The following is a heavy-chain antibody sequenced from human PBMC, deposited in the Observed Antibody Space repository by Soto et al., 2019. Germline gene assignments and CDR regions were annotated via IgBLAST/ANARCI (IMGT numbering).Heavy chain of an antibody. V-gene: IGHV3-9*01. CDR1: GFTFDDYA. J-gene: IGHJ5*02. CDR3: ARTTCGYGEPLYT. CDR2: ISWNSDST. D-gene: IGHD4-17*01. Sequence: EVHLVESGGGVAQPGRSLTLSCATSGFTFDDYAMHWVRQAPGKGLEWVSGISWNSDSTGYADSVKGRFTISRDNVNKSLFRHMNSMRSEDTAFYFWARTTCGYGEPLYTWGQGTLVTVSS.